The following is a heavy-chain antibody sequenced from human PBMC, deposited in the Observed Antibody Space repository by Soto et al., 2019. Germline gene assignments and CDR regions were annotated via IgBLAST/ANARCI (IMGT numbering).Heavy chain of an antibody. V-gene: IGHV3-9*01. Sequence: GGSLRLSXVASGFTFDDYAIHWVRQTPGKGLEWVSGLTWNGEVLGYADSVKGRFTISRDNAKNSLYLEMSSLRPEDTALYYCVKDSESSGYLTHLDYWGQGTLVTVSS. CDR3: VKDSESSGYLTHLDY. CDR2: LTWNGEVL. D-gene: IGHD3-22*01. J-gene: IGHJ4*02. CDR1: GFTFDDYA.